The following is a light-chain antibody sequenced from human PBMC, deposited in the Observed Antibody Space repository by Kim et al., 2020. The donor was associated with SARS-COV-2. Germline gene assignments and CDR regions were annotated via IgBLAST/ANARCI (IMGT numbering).Light chain of an antibody. Sequence: ASVKLTCTLSSGHSTYAIAWHQQQPEKGPRYLMKVDSDGSHNKGDGIPDRFSGSSSGAERYLTISSLQSEDEADYYCQTWDTDIRVFGGGTKVTVL. CDR1: SGHSTYA. V-gene: IGLV4-69*01. CDR2: VDSDGSH. J-gene: IGLJ3*02. CDR3: QTWDTDIRV.